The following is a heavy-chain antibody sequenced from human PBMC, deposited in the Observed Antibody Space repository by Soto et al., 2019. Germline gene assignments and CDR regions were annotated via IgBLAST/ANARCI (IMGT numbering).Heavy chain of an antibody. Sequence: GGSLRLSCAASGFTFSSYPMSWVRQAPGKGLEWVSVISGSGGSTYYADSVKGRFTISRDNSKNTLYLQMNSLRAEDTAVYYCAKGVEDYYDSSGYYFDYWGQGTLVTVSS. V-gene: IGHV3-23*01. CDR1: GFTFSSYP. CDR2: ISGSGGST. D-gene: IGHD3-22*01. J-gene: IGHJ4*02. CDR3: AKGVEDYYDSSGYYFDY.